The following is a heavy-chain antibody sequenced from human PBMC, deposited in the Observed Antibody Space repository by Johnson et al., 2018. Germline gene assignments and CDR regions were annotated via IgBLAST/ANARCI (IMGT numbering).Heavy chain of an antibody. CDR1: GGSISTYY. Sequence: QVQLQESGPGLVKPSETLSLTCTVSGGSISTYYWSWIRQPPGKGLEWVAYIHYTGSTNYNPSRKSRVTISVDTSENQFSLKLTSVTAADTAVYYCAREWSAFDIWGQGTMVTVSS. D-gene: IGHD1-26*01. J-gene: IGHJ3*02. CDR3: AREWSAFDI. CDR2: IHYTGST. V-gene: IGHV4-59*01.